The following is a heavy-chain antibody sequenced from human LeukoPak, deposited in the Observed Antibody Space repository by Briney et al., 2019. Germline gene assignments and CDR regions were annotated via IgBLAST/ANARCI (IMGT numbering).Heavy chain of an antibody. CDR3: ARGGSSWSEYYFDY. V-gene: IGHV4-59*01. D-gene: IGHD6-13*01. J-gene: IGHJ4*02. Sequence: SETLSLTCTVSGGSISSYYWSWIRQPPGKGLEWIGYIYYSGSTNYDPSLKSRVTISVDTSKNQFSLKLSSVTAADTAVYYCARGGSSWSEYYFDYWGQGTLVTVSS. CDR2: IYYSGST. CDR1: GGSISSYY.